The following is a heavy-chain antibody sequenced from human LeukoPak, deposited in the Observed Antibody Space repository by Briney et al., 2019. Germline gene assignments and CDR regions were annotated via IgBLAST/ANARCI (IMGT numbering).Heavy chain of an antibody. CDR1: GGSISSSSYY. CDR3: ARFKTTVVRVDYFDY. J-gene: IGHJ4*02. V-gene: IGHV4-39*01. D-gene: IGHD4-23*01. Sequence: PSETLSLTCTVSGGSISSSSYYWGWIRQPPGKGLEWIGSIYYSGSTYYNPSLKSRVTISVDTSKNQFSLKLSSVTAADTAVYYCARFKTTVVRVDYFDYWGQGTLVTVSS. CDR2: IYYSGST.